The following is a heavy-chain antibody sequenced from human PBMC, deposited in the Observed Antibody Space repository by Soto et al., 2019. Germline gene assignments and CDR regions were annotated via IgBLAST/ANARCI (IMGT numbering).Heavy chain of an antibody. J-gene: IGHJ6*02. V-gene: IGHV3-30-3*01. D-gene: IGHD2-15*01. Sequence: QVQLVESGGGVVQPGRSLRLSCAASGFTFSSYAMHWVRQAPGKGLEWVAVISYDGSNKYYADSVKGRLTISRDNSKNTLYLQMNSLRAEDTAVYYCAGEMVASRRYCSGGSCYRNYYGMDVWGQGTTVTVSS. CDR1: GFTFSSYA. CDR3: AGEMVASRRYCSGGSCYRNYYGMDV. CDR2: ISYDGSNK.